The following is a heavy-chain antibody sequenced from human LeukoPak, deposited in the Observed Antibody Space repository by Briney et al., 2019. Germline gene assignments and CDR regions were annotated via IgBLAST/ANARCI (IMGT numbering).Heavy chain of an antibody. D-gene: IGHD3-22*01. Sequence: PGGSLRLSCAASGFTFSSYAMSWVRQAPGKGLEWVSVISGSGGSTYYADSVKGRFTISRDNSKNTLYLQMNSLRAEDTAVYYCAKQSDYYDSSGYVDYWGQGTLVTVSS. CDR3: AKQSDYYDSSGYVDY. CDR2: ISGSGGST. CDR1: GFTFSSYA. J-gene: IGHJ4*02. V-gene: IGHV3-23*01.